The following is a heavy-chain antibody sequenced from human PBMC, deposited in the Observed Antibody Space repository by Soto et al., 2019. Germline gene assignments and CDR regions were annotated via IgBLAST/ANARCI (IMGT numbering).Heavy chain of an antibody. J-gene: IGHJ5*02. V-gene: IGHV4-31*03. Sequence: NPSETLSLTCTVSGGSISSGGYYWSWIRKHPGKGLEWIGYIYYSGSTYYNPSLKSRVTISVDTSKNQFSLKLSSVTAADTAVYYCARERVXFGESLQPPSRANWFDPWGQGTLVTVSS. CDR3: ARERVXFGESLQPPSRANWFDP. CDR2: IYYSGST. CDR1: GGSISSGGYY. D-gene: IGHD3-10*01.